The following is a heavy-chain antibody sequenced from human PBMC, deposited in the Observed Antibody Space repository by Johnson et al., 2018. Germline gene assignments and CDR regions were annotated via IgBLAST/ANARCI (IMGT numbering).Heavy chain of an antibody. CDR2: ISGSSGSI. V-gene: IGHV3-9*01. J-gene: IGHJ4*02. CDR1: GFTFDDYA. CDR3: AKDGPGDVANGDY. D-gene: IGHD2-21*02. Sequence: VQLVESGGGLVQPGRSLRLSCAASGFTFDDYAMHWVRQAPGKGLEGVSGISGSSGSIGYADSVKGRLTISRDNAENSLYLQMNSRRAEDTAVYDCAKDGPGDVANGDYWGQGNLVTVSS.